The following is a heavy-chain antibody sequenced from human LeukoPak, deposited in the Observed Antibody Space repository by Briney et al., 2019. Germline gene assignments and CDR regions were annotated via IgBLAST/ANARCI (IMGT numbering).Heavy chain of an antibody. Sequence: PSETLSLTCTVSGGSISSGDYYWSWIRQPPGKGLEWIGSIYHSGSTYYNPSLKSRVTISVDRSKNQFSLKLSSVTAADTAVYYCARAPDQSMNAFDIWGQGTMVTVSS. CDR3: ARAPDQSMNAFDI. D-gene: IGHD2-8*01. J-gene: IGHJ3*02. V-gene: IGHV4-39*07. CDR2: IYHSGST. CDR1: GGSISSGDYY.